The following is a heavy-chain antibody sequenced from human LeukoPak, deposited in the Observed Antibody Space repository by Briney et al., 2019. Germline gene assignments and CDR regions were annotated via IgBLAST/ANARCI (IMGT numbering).Heavy chain of an antibody. V-gene: IGHV4-4*09. CDR1: GGSISSYY. CDR2: IYTGGST. D-gene: IGHD2-2*01. CDR3: ANAAFCSSTTCSRTPVY. J-gene: IGHJ4*02. Sequence: PSETLSLTCAVSGGSISSYYWSWIRQPPGKGLEWIGYIYTGGSTNYNPSLKSRVTISVDTSKKHFSLKLTSVTAADTAVYYCANAAFCSSTTCSRTPVYWGQGTLVTVSS.